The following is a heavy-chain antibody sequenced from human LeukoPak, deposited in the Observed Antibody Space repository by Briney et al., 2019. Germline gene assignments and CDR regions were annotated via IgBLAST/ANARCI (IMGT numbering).Heavy chain of an antibody. CDR1: GFTFSIYS. V-gene: IGHV3-48*01. Sequence: PGGSLRLSCAASGFTFSIYSMNWVRQAPGKGLEWISYITSSSGTIYYTDSVKGRFTISRDNAKNSLYLQMNSLRAEDTAVYYCARVAPGHDIGRGYFDYWGQGTPVTVSS. J-gene: IGHJ4*02. CDR2: ITSSSGTI. CDR3: ARVAPGHDIGRGYFDY. D-gene: IGHD2-21*01.